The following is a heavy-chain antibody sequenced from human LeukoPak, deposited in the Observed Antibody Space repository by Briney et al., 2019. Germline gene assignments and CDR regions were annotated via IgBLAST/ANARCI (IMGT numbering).Heavy chain of an antibody. D-gene: IGHD5-12*01. CDR3: ARDDGWLRFSLDY. CDR1: GFTFSSYS. CDR2: ISDSGTYI. J-gene: IGHJ4*02. V-gene: IGHV3-21*01. Sequence: GGSLRLSCAASGFTFSSYSMNWVRQAPGKGLEWISSISDSGTYIHYADSVKGRISISRDNAKNSLSLQMNSLRAADTAVYYCARDDGWLRFSLDYWGQGTLVTVSS.